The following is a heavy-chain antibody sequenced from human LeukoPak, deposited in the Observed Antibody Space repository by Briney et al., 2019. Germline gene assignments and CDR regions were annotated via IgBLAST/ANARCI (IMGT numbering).Heavy chain of an antibody. D-gene: IGHD1-26*01. CDR1: GGTFSSYA. V-gene: IGHV1-69*13. CDR2: IIPLFGTA. J-gene: IGHJ6*02. CDR3: ATDGSEWELPYYYYYGVDV. Sequence: PEASVKVSCKASGGTFSSYAISWVRQAPGQGLEWMGGIIPLFGTANYAQKFQGRVTITADESTSTAYMELSSLRSEDTAVYYCATDGSEWELPYYYYYGVDVWGQGTTVTVSS.